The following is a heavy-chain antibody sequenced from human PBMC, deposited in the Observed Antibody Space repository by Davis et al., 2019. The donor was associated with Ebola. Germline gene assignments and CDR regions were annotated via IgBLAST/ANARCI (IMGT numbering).Heavy chain of an antibody. CDR2: INHSGST. CDR3: SRYRDYYGSGSLNWFDP. V-gene: IGHV4-34*01. CDR1: GGSFSGYH. J-gene: IGHJ5*02. Sequence: SETLSLTCAVYGGSFSGYHWSWIRQPPGKGLEWIGEINHSGSTNYNPSLKRRVTISVDTSKNQFSLKLSSVTGAATAVYYCSRYRDYYGSGSLNWFDPWGQGTLVTVSS. D-gene: IGHD3-10*01.